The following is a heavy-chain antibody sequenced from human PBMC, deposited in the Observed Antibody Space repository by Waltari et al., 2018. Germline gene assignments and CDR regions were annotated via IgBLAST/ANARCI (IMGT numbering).Heavy chain of an antibody. CDR1: GFTFSNFG. J-gene: IGHJ4*02. CDR2: VGFEGSQQ. Sequence: QVQLVESGGGVVQPGRSLRLSCAASGFTFSNFGMHWVRQAPGKGLGGVALVGFEGSQQYYADSVRGRFTISRDNSKRVLYLDMGSLRADDTAIYYCAKDAFGNTYLDYWGQGTLVTVSS. CDR3: AKDAFGNTYLDY. D-gene: IGHD3-10*01. V-gene: IGHV3-30*02.